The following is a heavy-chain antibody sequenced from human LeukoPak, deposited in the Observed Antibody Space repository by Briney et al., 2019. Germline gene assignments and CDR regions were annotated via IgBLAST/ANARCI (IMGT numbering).Heavy chain of an antibody. Sequence: SETLSLTCAVYGGSFSGYYWSWIRQPPGKGLEWIGEINHSGSTNYNPSLKSRVTISVDTSKNQFSLKLSSVTAADTAVCYCARAEVSLDYWGQGTLVTVSS. J-gene: IGHJ4*02. D-gene: IGHD2-8*01. CDR3: ARAEVSLDY. CDR1: GGSFSGYY. CDR2: INHSGST. V-gene: IGHV4-34*01.